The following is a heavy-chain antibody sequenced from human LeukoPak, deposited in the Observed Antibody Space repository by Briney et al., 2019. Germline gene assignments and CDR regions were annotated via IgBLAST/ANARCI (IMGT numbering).Heavy chain of an antibody. Sequence: ASVKVSCKASGYTFTSYDINWMRQATGQGLEWMGWMNPNSGNTGYAQKFQGRVTMTRNTSISTAYMELSSLRSEDTAVYYCARGLHYDFWSGYPYYYYYGMDVWGQGTTVTVSS. V-gene: IGHV1-8*01. CDR1: GYTFTSYD. CDR3: ARGLHYDFWSGYPYYYYYGMDV. J-gene: IGHJ6*02. CDR2: MNPNSGNT. D-gene: IGHD3-3*01.